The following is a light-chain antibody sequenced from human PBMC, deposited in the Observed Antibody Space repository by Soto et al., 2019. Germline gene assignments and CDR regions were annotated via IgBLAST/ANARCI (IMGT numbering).Light chain of an antibody. CDR2: GAS. CDR3: QQYSSSPLT. J-gene: IGKJ4*01. V-gene: IGKV3-20*01. CDR1: QSVRSSH. Sequence: EIVLTQSPGTLSLSPGERATLSCRTSQSVRSSHLAWYQQKPGQAPRLLIYGASSRATGIPDRFSGSGSGTDFTLTISRLEPEDFAVYHCQQYSSSPLTFGGGTKVDMK.